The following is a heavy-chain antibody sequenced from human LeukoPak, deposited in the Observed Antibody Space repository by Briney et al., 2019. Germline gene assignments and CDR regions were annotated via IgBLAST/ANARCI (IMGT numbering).Heavy chain of an antibody. J-gene: IGHJ4*02. CDR2: INHSGST. V-gene: IGHV4-34*01. D-gene: IGHD3-10*01. Sequence: SETLSLTCAVYGGSFSGYYWSWIRQPPGKGLEWIGEINHSGSTNYNPSLKSRVTISVDTSKNQFSLKLSSVTAADTAVYYCAGNYGSGSYYRLPFDYWGQGTLVTVSS. CDR3: AGNYGSGSYYRLPFDY. CDR1: GGSFSGYY.